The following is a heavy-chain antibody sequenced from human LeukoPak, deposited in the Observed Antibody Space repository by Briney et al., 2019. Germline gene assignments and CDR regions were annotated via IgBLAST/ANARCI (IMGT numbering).Heavy chain of an antibody. Sequence: ASVKVSCKASGYTFSTYPITWVRQAPGQGLEWMGWINGDNGNTNYARKFQGRVTMTTDTSTSTTYMELRSLRSDDTAVYYCARDRSSGSYYPNWFDPWGQGTLVTVSS. CDR2: INGDNGNT. D-gene: IGHD3-10*01. CDR1: GYTFSTYP. CDR3: ARDRSSGSYYPNWFDP. V-gene: IGHV1-18*01. J-gene: IGHJ5*02.